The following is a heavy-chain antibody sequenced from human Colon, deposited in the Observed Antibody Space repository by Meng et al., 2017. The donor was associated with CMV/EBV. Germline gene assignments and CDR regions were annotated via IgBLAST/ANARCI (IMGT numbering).Heavy chain of an antibody. CDR3: ARGGSRSYFFDN. V-gene: IGHV3-66*01. CDR1: GFTVTSSL. J-gene: IGHJ4*02. D-gene: IGHD3-10*01. Sequence: GESLKISCAVSGFTVTSSLMSWVRQAPGKRPEWVAVVYAGGKTFYADSVEGRFTISRDNAKNSSSLHMNSLRAEDTAIYYCARGGSRSYFFDNWGQGTLVTVSS. CDR2: VYAGGKT.